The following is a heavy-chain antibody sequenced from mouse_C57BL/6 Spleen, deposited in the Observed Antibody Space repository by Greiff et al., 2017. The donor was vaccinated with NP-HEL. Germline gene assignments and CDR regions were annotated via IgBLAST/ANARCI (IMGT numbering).Heavy chain of an antibody. Sequence: QVQLQQPGAELVRPGSSVKLSCKASGYTFTSYWMHWVKQRPIQGLEWIGNIDPSDSETHYNQKFKDKATLTVDKSSSTAYMQLSSLTSVDSAVCYCARSYDGYYGFDGWGQGTTRTVSS. CDR2: IDPSDSET. J-gene: IGHJ2*01. CDR3: ARSYDGYYGFDG. CDR1: GYTFTSYW. V-gene: IGHV1-52*01. D-gene: IGHD2-3*01.